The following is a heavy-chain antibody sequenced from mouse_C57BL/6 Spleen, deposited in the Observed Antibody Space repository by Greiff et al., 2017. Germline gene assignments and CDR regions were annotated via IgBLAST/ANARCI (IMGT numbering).Heavy chain of an antibody. CDR2: IYPGDGDT. D-gene: IGHD2-4*01. CDR3: ARTYDYDVYFDY. Sequence: VQLQQSGPELVKPGASVKISCKASGYAFSSSWMNWVKQRPGKGLEWIGRIYPGDGDTNYNGKFKGKATLTADKSSSTAYMQLSSLTSEDSAVYFCARTYDYDVYFDYWGQGTTLTVSS. J-gene: IGHJ2*01. V-gene: IGHV1-82*01. CDR1: GYAFSSSW.